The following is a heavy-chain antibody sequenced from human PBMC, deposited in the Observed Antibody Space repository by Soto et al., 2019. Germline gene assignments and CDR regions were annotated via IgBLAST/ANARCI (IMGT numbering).Heavy chain of an antibody. V-gene: IGHV3-21*01. D-gene: IGHD3-3*01. CDR2: ISSSSSYI. CDR3: ARGGSDFWSGYQPSRFDP. CDR1: GFTFSSYS. J-gene: IGHJ5*02. Sequence: GGSLRLSCAASGFTFSSYSMNWVRQAPGKGLEWVSSISSSSSYIYYADSVKGRFTISRDNAKNSLYLQMNSLRAEDTAVYYCARGGSDFWSGYQPSRFDPWGQGTLVTVSS.